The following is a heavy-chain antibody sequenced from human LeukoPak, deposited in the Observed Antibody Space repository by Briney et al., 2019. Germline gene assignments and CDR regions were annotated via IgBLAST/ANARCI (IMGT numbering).Heavy chain of an antibody. CDR2: INPSGGST. J-gene: IGHJ1*01. Sequence: PSVKVSCKASGYTVINYYMHWMRQAPGQGLEWMGIINPSGGSTSYAQKFQGRVTMTRDTSTSTVYMELSSLRSEDTAVYYCARDESTSILWWWGQGTLVTVSS. V-gene: IGHV1-46*01. D-gene: IGHD2-21*01. CDR3: ARDESTSILWW. CDR1: GYTVINYY.